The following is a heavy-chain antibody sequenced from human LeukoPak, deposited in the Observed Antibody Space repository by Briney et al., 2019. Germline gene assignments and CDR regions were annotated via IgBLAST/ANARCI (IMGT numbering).Heavy chain of an antibody. CDR1: GFTFSSYS. D-gene: IGHD6-6*01. V-gene: IGHV3-48*01. J-gene: IGHJ4*02. CDR2: ISSSSSTI. CDR3: ARLYSSSSVDY. Sequence: PGGSLRLSCAASGFTFSSYSMNWVRQAPGKGLEWVSYISSSSSTIYYADSVKGRFTISRDNAKNPLYLQMNSLRAEDTAVYYCARLYSSSSVDYWGQGTLVTVSS.